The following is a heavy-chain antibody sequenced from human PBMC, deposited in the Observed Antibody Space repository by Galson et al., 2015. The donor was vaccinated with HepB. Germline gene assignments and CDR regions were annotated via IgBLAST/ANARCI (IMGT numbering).Heavy chain of an antibody. J-gene: IGHJ6*02. D-gene: IGHD7-27*01. CDR2: ISSSSSYT. V-gene: IGHV3-11*06. Sequence: SLRLSCAASGFTFSDYYMSWIRQAPGKGLEWVSYISSSSSYTNYADSVKGRFTISRDNAKNSLYLQMNSLRAEDTAVYYCARALGLRGEGWVYYYYGMDVWGQGTTVTVSS. CDR3: ARALGLRGEGWVYYYYGMDV. CDR1: GFTFSDYY.